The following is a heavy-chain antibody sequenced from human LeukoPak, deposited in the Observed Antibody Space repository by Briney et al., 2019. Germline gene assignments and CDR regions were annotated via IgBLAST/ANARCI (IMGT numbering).Heavy chain of an antibody. CDR3: AREYGGSYFFDY. CDR2: IKQDASEK. Sequence: GGSLRLSCAASGFTFSSYWMSWVRQAPGKGLEWVANIKQDASEKYYVDSVKGRFTISRDNAKNSLYPQMNYLRAEDTAVYYCAREYGGSYFFDYWGQGTLVTVSS. V-gene: IGHV3-7*01. CDR1: GFTFSSYW. J-gene: IGHJ4*02. D-gene: IGHD1-26*01.